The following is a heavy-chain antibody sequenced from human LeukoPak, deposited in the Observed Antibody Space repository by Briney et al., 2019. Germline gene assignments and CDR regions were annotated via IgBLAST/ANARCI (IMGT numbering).Heavy chain of an antibody. CDR1: GGSFSGYY. D-gene: IGHD4-17*01. V-gene: IGHV4-34*01. CDR2: INHSGST. J-gene: IGHJ4*02. CDR3: ARDLTMTTGSDY. Sequence: PSETLSLTCAVYGGSFSGYYWSWIRQPPGKGLEWIGEINHSGSTNYNPSLKSRVTISVDTSKNQFSLKLSSVTAADTAVYYCARDLTMTTGSDYWSQGTLVTVSS.